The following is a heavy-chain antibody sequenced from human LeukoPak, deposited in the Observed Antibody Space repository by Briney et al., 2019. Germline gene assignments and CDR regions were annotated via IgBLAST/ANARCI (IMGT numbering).Heavy chain of an antibody. CDR1: GGTLSSYA. CDR3: AREGAVGDILTGYFDY. D-gene: IGHD3-9*01. V-gene: IGHV1-69*01. J-gene: IGHJ4*02. Sequence: ASVKVSCKASGGTLSSYAISWVRQAPGQGLEWMGGIIPIFGTANYAQKFQGRVTITADESTSTAYMELSSLRSEDTAVYYCAREGAVGDILTGYFDYWGQGTLVTVSS. CDR2: IIPIFGTA.